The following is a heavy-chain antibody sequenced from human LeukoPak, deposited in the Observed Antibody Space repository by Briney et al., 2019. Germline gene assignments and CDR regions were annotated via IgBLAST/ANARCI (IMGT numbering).Heavy chain of an antibody. D-gene: IGHD6-19*01. V-gene: IGHV3-30*02. CDR3: AKDYSSGWYESWFDP. CDR2: IRYDGSNK. J-gene: IGHJ5*02. Sequence: GGSLRLSCAASGFSFSSYGMHWVRQAPGKGLEWVAFIRYDGSNKYYVDSVKGRFTISRDNTKNTLYLQMNSLRGEDTAVYYCAKDYSSGWYESWFDPWGQGTLVAVSS. CDR1: GFSFSSYG.